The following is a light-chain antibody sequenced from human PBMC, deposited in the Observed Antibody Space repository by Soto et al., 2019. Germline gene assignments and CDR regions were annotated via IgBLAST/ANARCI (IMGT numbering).Light chain of an antibody. CDR2: KAS. CDR3: QQYNDNWT. V-gene: IGKV1-5*03. J-gene: IGKJ1*01. CDR1: QSISSW. Sequence: DIQMTQSPSTLSAFVGDRVTITCRASQSISSWLAWYQQKPGTAPKLLIYKASTLQSGVPSRFSGSGSGTEFTLTISSLQPDDSATYYCQQYNDNWTLGQGNKVEIK.